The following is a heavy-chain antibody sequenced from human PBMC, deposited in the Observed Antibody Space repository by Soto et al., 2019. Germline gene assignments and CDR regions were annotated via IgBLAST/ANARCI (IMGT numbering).Heavy chain of an antibody. D-gene: IGHD1-26*01. J-gene: IGHJ6*02. Sequence: QVQLVQSGAEVKMPGSSVRVSCKASGGSFSKYGISWVRQAPGQGLEWMGGIIPMFGIGNYAEKFLGRVKLTADESTGTRHMELSSLRSEDTAVYFCARGYRETYFYARDVWGQGTTVTVSS. V-gene: IGHV1-69*01. CDR2: IIPMFGIG. CDR3: ARGYRETYFYARDV. CDR1: GGSFSKYG.